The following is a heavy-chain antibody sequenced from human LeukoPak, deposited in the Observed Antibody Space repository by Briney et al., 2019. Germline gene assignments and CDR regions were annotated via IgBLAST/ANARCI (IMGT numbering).Heavy chain of an antibody. CDR3: ARQYYDFWSGFYTADYYFDS. CDR1: GFTFSNFG. CDR2: ISANSRYI. J-gene: IGHJ4*02. Sequence: GRSLRLSCAASGFTFSNFGMNWVRQAPGKGLEWVSSISANSRYIYYADSVKGRFTISRDNAEKSLYLQMNSLRAEDSAVYYCARQYYDFWSGFYTADYYFDSWGQGTLVTVSS. V-gene: IGHV3-21*01. D-gene: IGHD3-3*01.